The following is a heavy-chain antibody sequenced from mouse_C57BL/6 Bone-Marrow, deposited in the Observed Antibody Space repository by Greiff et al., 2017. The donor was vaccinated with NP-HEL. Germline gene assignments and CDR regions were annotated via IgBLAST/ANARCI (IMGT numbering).Heavy chain of an antibody. D-gene: IGHD1-1*01. V-gene: IGHV14-4*01. Sequence: VQLQQSGAELVRPGASVKLSCTASGFNIKDDYMHWVKQRPEQGLEWIGWIDPENGDTKYDSKFQGKATITADTSSNTAYLQLSSLTSEDTAVYYCTTDRNYVGDYWGQGTSVTVSS. CDR3: TTDRNYVGDY. CDR1: GFNIKDDY. CDR2: IDPENGDT. J-gene: IGHJ4*01.